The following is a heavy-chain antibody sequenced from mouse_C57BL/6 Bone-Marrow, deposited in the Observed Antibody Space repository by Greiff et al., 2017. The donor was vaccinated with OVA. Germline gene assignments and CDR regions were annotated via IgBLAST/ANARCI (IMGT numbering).Heavy chain of an antibody. Sequence: QVQLKESGAELVKPGASVKLSCKASGYTFTSYWMHWVKQRPGQGLEWIGMIHPNSGSTNYNEKFKSKATLTVDKSSSTAYMQLSSLTSEDSAVYYCARRDGYYGTFAYWGQGTLVTVSA. CDR2: IHPNSGST. CDR3: ARRDGYYGTFAY. V-gene: IGHV1-64*01. D-gene: IGHD2-3*01. CDR1: GYTFTSYW. J-gene: IGHJ3*01.